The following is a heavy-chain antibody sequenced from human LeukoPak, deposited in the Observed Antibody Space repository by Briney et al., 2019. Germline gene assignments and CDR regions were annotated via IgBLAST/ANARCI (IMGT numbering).Heavy chain of an antibody. CDR2: IYYSGNT. Sequence: SETLSLTCAVSGGSISSGIYYWGWIRQPPGKGLEWIGSIYYSGNTYYNPSLKGRVTISVDTSKNQLSLKLNSVTAADTAVYYCARHVRQQLPPKAFDYWGQGTLVTVSS. CDR1: GGSISSGIYY. CDR3: ARHVRQQLPPKAFDY. D-gene: IGHD6-13*01. J-gene: IGHJ4*02. V-gene: IGHV4-39*01.